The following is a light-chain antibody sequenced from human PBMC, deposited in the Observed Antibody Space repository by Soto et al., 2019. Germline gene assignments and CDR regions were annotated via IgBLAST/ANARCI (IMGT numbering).Light chain of an antibody. CDR3: QQYNNWQT. J-gene: IGKJ1*01. CDR2: GAS. CDR1: QSVSSN. Sequence: EIVMTQSPATLSVSPGERDPLSCRASQSVSSNLAWYQQKPGQAPRLLIYGASTRATGIPARFSGSGSGTEFTLTISSLQSEDFAVYYCQQYNNWQTFGQGTKVDI. V-gene: IGKV3-15*01.